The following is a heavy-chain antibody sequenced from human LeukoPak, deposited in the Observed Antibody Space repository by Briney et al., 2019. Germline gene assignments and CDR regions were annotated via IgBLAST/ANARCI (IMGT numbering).Heavy chain of an antibody. J-gene: IGHJ4*02. D-gene: IGHD3-9*01. V-gene: IGHV3-23*01. CDR2: ISGSGLTT. Sequence: PGGSLRLSCAASGFTFSNYAMTWVRQAPGKGLEWVSAISGSGLTTYYADSVRGRFTISRDNFRNTLYLQMNSLRAEDTAVYYCARDRYDIWGQGTLVTVSS. CDR1: GFTFSNYA. CDR3: ARDRYDI.